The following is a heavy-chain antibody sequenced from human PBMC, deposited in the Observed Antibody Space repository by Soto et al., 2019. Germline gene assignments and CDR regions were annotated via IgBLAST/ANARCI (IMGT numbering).Heavy chain of an antibody. D-gene: IGHD2-8*01. CDR2: ISSSGSTI. J-gene: IGHJ6*02. Sequence: EVQLVESGGGLVQPGGSLRLSCAASGFTFSSYEMNWVRQAPGKGLEWVSYISSSGSTIYYADSVKGRFTISRDNAKNSLYLQINSLRAEYTAVYYCARGDCTNGVCLSWSYYYVMDVWGQGTTVTVSS. CDR3: ARGDCTNGVCLSWSYYYVMDV. CDR1: GFTFSSYE. V-gene: IGHV3-48*03.